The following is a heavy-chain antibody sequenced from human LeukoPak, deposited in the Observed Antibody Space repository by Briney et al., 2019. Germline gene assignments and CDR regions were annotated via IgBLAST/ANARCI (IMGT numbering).Heavy chain of an antibody. CDR3: AKDRNSWPTNFDS. CDR2: ISSSGGTT. Sequence: PGGSLRLSCAASGSTFSTYAVNWVRQAPGKGLEWVSAISSSGGTTYYAVSVKGRFSISRDNSKNMLYLQMNSLRAEDTAVYYCAKDRNSWPTNFDSWGQGTLVTVSA. CDR1: GSTFSTYA. V-gene: IGHV3-23*01. J-gene: IGHJ4*02. D-gene: IGHD2/OR15-2a*01.